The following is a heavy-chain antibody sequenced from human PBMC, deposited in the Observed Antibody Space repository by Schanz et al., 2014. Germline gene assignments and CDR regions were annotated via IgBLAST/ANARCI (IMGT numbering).Heavy chain of an antibody. CDR1: GCTFAGHA. CDR2: IHTGSGNT. V-gene: IGHV1-3*04. J-gene: IGHJ6*03. Sequence: QVQLVQSGAEVKKPGASVKVSCQASGCTFAGHAVHWVRQAPGQGPEWVGWIHTGSGNTKYSQKFEGRVTITRDTSASIVYMELSSLRSEDTAVFFCASGEARVTSSGVVIVPMNVWGKGTTVIVSS. CDR3: ASGEARVTSSGVVIVPMNV. D-gene: IGHD3-3*01.